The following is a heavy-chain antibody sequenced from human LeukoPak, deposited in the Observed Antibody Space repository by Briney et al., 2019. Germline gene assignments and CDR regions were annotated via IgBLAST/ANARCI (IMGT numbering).Heavy chain of an antibody. CDR1: GFTFSSYG. Sequence: QTGGSLRLSCAASGFTFSSYGMHWVRQAPGKGLEWVAFIRYDGSNKYYADSVKGRFTISRDNSKNTLYLQMNSLRAEDTAVYYCAKAPHVRGVMRWFDPWGQGTLVTVSS. D-gene: IGHD3-10*02. J-gene: IGHJ5*02. CDR2: IRYDGSNK. CDR3: AKAPHVRGVMRWFDP. V-gene: IGHV3-30*02.